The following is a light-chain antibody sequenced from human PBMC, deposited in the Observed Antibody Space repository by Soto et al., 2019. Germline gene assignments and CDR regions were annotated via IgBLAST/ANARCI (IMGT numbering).Light chain of an antibody. CDR2: DAS. CDR3: QQYVVGSTLS. V-gene: IGKV3-20*01. J-gene: IGKJ4*01. Sequence: ELVLTQSPGTLSLSPGEGATLSCRASQSVGTSLAWYHQKPGEGPRLLISDASIRAAGIPDRFSGSGSGTDFTLIISRLEPEDFALYYCQQYVVGSTLSFGRGTKVDI. CDR1: QSVGTS.